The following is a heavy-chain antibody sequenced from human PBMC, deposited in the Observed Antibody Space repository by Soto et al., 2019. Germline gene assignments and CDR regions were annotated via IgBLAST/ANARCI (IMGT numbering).Heavy chain of an antibody. V-gene: IGHV4-34*01. D-gene: IGHD1-1*01. J-gene: IGHJ5*02. CDR2: INHSGST. CDR1: GGSFSGYY. CDR3: GRGGVQLERQYNWFDP. Sequence: PSETLSLTCAVYGGSFSGYYWSWIRQPPGKGLEWIGEINHSGSTNYNPSLKSRVTISVDTSKNQFSLKLSSVTAADTAVYYCGRGGVQLERQYNWFDPWGQGTLVTVS.